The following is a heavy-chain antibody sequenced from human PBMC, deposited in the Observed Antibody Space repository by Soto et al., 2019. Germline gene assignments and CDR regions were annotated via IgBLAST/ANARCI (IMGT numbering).Heavy chain of an antibody. D-gene: IGHD3-9*01. CDR2: VYYSGST. J-gene: IGHJ4*02. Sequence: PSETLSLTCTVSGGSVSSSSYYCCWVRQPPGKGLEGIGRVYYSGSTYYNPSLESRVTISVDKSKNQFSLKLMSLSAADTAVYYCGRLEGLATISYYFDYWGQGALVTVSS. V-gene: IGHV4-39*01. CDR1: GGSVSSSSYY. CDR3: GRLEGLATISYYFDY.